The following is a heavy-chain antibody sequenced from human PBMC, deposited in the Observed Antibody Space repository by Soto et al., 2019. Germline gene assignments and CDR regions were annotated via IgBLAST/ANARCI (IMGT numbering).Heavy chain of an antibody. CDR2: IIPIFGTA. J-gene: IGHJ4*02. CDR1: GGTFSSYA. Sequence: QVQLVQSGAEVKKPGSSVKVSCKASGGTFSSYAISWVRQAPGQGLEWMGGIIPIFGTANYAQKFQGRVRITADESTSTAYMELSSLRSEDTAVYYCARNRPYCTNGVCYSPYYFDYWGQGTLVTVSS. CDR3: ARNRPYCTNGVCYSPYYFDY. V-gene: IGHV1-69*01. D-gene: IGHD2-8*01.